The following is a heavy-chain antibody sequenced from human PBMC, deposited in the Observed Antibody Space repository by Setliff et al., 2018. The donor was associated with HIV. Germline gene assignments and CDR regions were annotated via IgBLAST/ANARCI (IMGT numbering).Heavy chain of an antibody. CDR3: ARACGGGGACYYLDS. CDR1: GFTFSSYS. Sequence: GSLRLSCAASGFTFSSYSMSWVRQAPGKGLEWVSAISGSGGSTYYADSAKGRFTISRDDSKNTVYLQMNSLRTEDSAVYYCARACGGGGACYYLDSWGQGTLVTVS. D-gene: IGHD3-16*01. V-gene: IGHV3-23*01. CDR2: ISGSGGST. J-gene: IGHJ4*02.